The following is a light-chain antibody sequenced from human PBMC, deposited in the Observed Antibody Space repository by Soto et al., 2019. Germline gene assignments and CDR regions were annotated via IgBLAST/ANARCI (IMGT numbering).Light chain of an antibody. CDR2: GAS. Sequence: EIVMTQSPATLSVSPGERATLSCRASQSVSSNLAWYQQKPGQAPRLLIYGASTRATGIPARFSGSGSGTEFTLTVSSLQYEDFAVYYCQQYNNWPPWTFGQATKVEFK. J-gene: IGKJ1*01. CDR1: QSVSSN. CDR3: QQYNNWPPWT. V-gene: IGKV3-15*01.